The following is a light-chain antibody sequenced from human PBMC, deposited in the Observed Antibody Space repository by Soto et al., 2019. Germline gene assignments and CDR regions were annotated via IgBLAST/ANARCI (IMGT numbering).Light chain of an antibody. CDR2: DAS. J-gene: IGKJ3*01. Sequence: DIQMTQSPSSLAASVGDRVTITCQASQDISRYLNWYQQKPGRAPKLLIYDASKMETGVPSRFSGSGSGTGFTFTTTSLQPEDIGTYYCQQYDGLRVTFGPGTKVEIK. V-gene: IGKV1-33*01. CDR1: QDISRY. CDR3: QQYDGLRVT.